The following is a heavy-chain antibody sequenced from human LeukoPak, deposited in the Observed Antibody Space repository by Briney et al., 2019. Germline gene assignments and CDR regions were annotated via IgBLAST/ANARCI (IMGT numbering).Heavy chain of an antibody. J-gene: IGHJ4*02. D-gene: IGHD3-10*01. Sequence: SETLSLTCAVYGGSFSGYYWSWIRQPPGKGLEWIGEINHSGSTNYNPSLKSRVTISVDTSKNQFSLKLSSVTAADTAVYYCARVTGGSGSYYSPLHYYFDYWGQGTLVTVSS. CDR3: ARVTGGSGSYYSPLHYYFDY. CDR2: INHSGST. V-gene: IGHV4-34*01. CDR1: GGSFSGYY.